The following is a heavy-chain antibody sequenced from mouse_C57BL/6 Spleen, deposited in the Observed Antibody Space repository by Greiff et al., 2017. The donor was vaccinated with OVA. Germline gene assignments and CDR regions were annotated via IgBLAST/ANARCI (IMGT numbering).Heavy chain of an antibody. Sequence: EVQLQQSGPELVKPGASVKMSCKASGYTFTDYNMHWVKQSHGKSLEWIGYINPNNGGTSYNQKFKGKATLTVNKSSSTAYMELRSLTSEDSAVYYCARNWDVGEGFDYWGQGTTLTVSS. CDR2: INPNNGGT. CDR1: GYTFTDYN. D-gene: IGHD4-1*01. CDR3: ARNWDVGEGFDY. V-gene: IGHV1-22*01. J-gene: IGHJ2*01.